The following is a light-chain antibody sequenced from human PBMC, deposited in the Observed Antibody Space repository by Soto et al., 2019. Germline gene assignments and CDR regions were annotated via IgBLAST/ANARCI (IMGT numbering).Light chain of an antibody. J-gene: IGLJ1*01. CDR2: EVS. CDR1: SSDVASDNR. Sequence: QSALTQPPSVSGSPGQSVTISCTGTSSDVASDNRVSWYQQPPGTAPKLMIYEVSNQPSGVPDRFSGSKSGNTASLTISGLQAEDEADYYCSSYTSSSTYVFGSGTKLTVL. V-gene: IGLV2-18*02. CDR3: SSYTSSSTYV.